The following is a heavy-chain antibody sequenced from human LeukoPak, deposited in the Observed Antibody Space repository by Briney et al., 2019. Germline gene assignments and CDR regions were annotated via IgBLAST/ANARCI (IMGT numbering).Heavy chain of an antibody. V-gene: IGHV3-21*01. CDR2: ISGSSSYI. CDR3: ARRGPLGCSGTSCFAGPVDS. CDR1: GFTFSSYS. D-gene: IGHD2-2*01. Sequence: GGSLRLSCAGSGFTFSSYSMNWVRQVPGKGLEWVSSISGSSSYIYYADSVKGRFTISRDDAKNSLYLQMNSLRAEDTAVYYCARRGPLGCSGTSCFAGPVDSWGQGTLVTVSS. J-gene: IGHJ4*02.